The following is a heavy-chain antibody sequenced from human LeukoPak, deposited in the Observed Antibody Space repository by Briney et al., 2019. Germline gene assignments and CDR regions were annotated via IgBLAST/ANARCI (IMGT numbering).Heavy chain of an antibody. D-gene: IGHD6-6*01. Sequence: GGSLRLSCAASGFTFINYAMSWVRQAPGKGLEWVASISGSGGSTYCPDSVRGRFTISRDNSKNTLYLQMYSLRAEDTAVYYCAKDRSIAARPHDSWGQGTLVTVSS. J-gene: IGHJ4*02. CDR2: ISGSGGST. V-gene: IGHV3-23*01. CDR3: AKDRSIAARPHDS. CDR1: GFTFINYA.